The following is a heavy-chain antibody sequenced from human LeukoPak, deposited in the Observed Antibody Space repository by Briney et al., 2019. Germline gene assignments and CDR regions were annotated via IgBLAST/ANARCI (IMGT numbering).Heavy chain of an antibody. CDR2: INTNTGNP. D-gene: IGHD4-17*01. J-gene: IGHJ6*02. V-gene: IGHV7-4-1*02. Sequence: GASVKVSCKASGYTFTSYAMNWVRQAPGQELEWMGWINTNTGNPTYAQGFTGRFVFSLDTSVSTAYLQISSLKAEDTAVYYCARDDGDPTYYYYYGMDVWGQGTTVTVSS. CDR3: ARDDGDPTYYYYYGMDV. CDR1: GYTFTSYA.